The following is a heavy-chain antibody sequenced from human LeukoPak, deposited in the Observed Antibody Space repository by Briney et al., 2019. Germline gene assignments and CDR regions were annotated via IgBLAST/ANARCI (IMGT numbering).Heavy chain of an antibody. Sequence: SETLSLTCTVSGGSISSSSYYWGWIRQPPGKGLEWIGSIYYSGSTYYNPSLKSRVTISVDTSRNQFSLKLSSVTAADTAVYYCARRSPTVGNGSGSSYPFDYWGQGTLVTVSS. CDR1: GGSISSSSYY. J-gene: IGHJ4*02. CDR3: ARRSPTVGNGSGSSYPFDY. D-gene: IGHD3-10*01. CDR2: IYYSGST. V-gene: IGHV4-39*01.